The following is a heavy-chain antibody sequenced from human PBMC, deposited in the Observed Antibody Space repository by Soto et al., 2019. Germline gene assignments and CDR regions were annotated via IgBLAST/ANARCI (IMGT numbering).Heavy chain of an antibody. Sequence: QVQLVESGGGVVQPGRSLRLSCAASGFSFSTYGVHWIRQAPGKGLEWVAVIWSDGNKKYYADSVKGRFNISRDNSKNTVYLQMNSLRVEDTAVYFCARDDGSGDYSCDSWGQGTLVTGSA. J-gene: IGHJ4*02. V-gene: IGHV3-33*01. CDR3: ARDDGSGDYSCDS. CDR2: IWSDGNKK. D-gene: IGHD3-10*01. CDR1: GFSFSTYG.